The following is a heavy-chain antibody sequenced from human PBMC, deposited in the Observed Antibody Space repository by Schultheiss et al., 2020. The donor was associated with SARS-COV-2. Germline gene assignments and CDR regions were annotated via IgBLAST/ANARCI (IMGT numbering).Heavy chain of an antibody. CDR2: IYYSGST. CDR3: ARHFIPALRFMEWSRGVEQPGWFDP. Sequence: SETLSLTCTVSGGSISSGGYYWSWIRQHPGKGLEWIGYIYYSGSTYYNPSLKSRVTISVDTSKNQFSLKLSSVTAADTAVYYCARHFIPALRFMEWSRGVEQPGWFDPWGQGTLVTVSS. D-gene: IGHD3-3*01. J-gene: IGHJ5*02. CDR1: GGSISSGGYY. V-gene: IGHV4-31*03.